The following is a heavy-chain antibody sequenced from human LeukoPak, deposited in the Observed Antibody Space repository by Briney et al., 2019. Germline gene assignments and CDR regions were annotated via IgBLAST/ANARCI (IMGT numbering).Heavy chain of an antibody. J-gene: IGHJ4*02. V-gene: IGHV4-34*01. CDR3: ARGPRVGAT. Sequence: PSETLSLTCAVYGGSFSGYYWSWIRQPPGKGLEWIGEINHSGSTNYNPSLKSRVTISVDTSKNQFSLKLSSVTAADTAVYYCARGPRVGATWGQGTLVTVSS. D-gene: IGHD1-26*01. CDR2: INHSGST. CDR1: GGSFSGYY.